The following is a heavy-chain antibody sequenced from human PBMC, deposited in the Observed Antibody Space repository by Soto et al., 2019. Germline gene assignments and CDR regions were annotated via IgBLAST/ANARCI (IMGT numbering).Heavy chain of an antibody. J-gene: IGHJ6*02. CDR2: INPSGGST. V-gene: IGHV1-46*01. CDR1: GYTFTSYY. Sequence: ASVKVSCKASGYTFTSYYMHWVRQAPGQGLEWMGIINPSGGSTSYAQKFQGRVTMTRDTSTSTVYMELSSLRSEDTAVYYCARPKGYCSSTSCYDQGYYGMDVWGQGTTVTVSS. D-gene: IGHD2-2*01. CDR3: ARPKGYCSSTSCYDQGYYGMDV.